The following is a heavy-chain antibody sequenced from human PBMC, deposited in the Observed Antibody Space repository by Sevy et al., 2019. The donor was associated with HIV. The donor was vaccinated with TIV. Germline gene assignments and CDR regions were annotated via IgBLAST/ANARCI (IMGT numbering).Heavy chain of an antibody. CDR1: GGSFSGYY. D-gene: IGHD3-10*01. Sequence: SETLSLTCAVYGGSFSGYYWSWIRQPPGKGLEWIGEINHSGSTNYYPSLKSRVTISVDTSKNQFSLKLSSVPAADTAVYYCATFPYGSGSYYNGIAGDYHYYGMDVGGQGTTVTVSS. CDR3: ATFPYGSGSYYNGIAGDYHYYGMDV. CDR2: INHSGST. V-gene: IGHV4-34*01. J-gene: IGHJ6*02.